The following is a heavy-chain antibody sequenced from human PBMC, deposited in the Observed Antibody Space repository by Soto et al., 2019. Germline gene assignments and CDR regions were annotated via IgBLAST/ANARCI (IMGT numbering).Heavy chain of an antibody. CDR1: GYTFNSYG. V-gene: IGHV1-18*01. CDR2: IRAYNGNT. CDR3: ARDLPPEDY. J-gene: IGHJ4*02. Sequence: QVQLVQSGAEVKKPGASVKVSCKASGYTFNSYGISWVRQAPGQGLEWMGWIRAYNGNTNYAQKLQGRVTMATDTSTSTAYMVQRSRRSDDSGVYYCARDLPPEDYWGQGTLVTVSS.